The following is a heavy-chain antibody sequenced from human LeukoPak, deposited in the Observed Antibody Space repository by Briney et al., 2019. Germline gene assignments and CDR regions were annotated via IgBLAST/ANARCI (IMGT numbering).Heavy chain of an antibody. J-gene: IGHJ4*02. CDR3: ASYLYAAFDY. V-gene: IGHV4-4*07. CDR2: IYTSGST. CDR1: GGSTMSYY. Sequence: SETLSLTCTVSGGSTMSYYWTWIRQLAGKGLEWIGRIYTSGSTNYNPSLKSRVTMSVDTSKNQFSLKLSSVTAADTAVYYCASYLYAAFDYWGQGTLVTVSS. D-gene: IGHD2-8*01.